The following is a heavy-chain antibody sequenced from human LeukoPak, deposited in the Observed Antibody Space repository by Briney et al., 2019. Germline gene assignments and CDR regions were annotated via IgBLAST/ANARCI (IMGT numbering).Heavy chain of an antibody. Sequence: PSETLSLTCNVSGYSISSGHYWAWIRQPPGKGLEWIGSISYRGDTYCNPSLKSRVTMSVDSSKSQLSLKVRSVTAADTAVYFCARSLRDTSSTAGYDSWGQGTLVTVSS. V-gene: IGHV4-38-2*02. D-gene: IGHD2-2*01. CDR3: ARSLRDTSSTAGYDS. CDR1: GYSISSGHY. J-gene: IGHJ4*02. CDR2: ISYRGDT.